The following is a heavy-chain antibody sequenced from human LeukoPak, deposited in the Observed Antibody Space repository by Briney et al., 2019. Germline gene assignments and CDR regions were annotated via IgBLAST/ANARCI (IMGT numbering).Heavy chain of an antibody. Sequence: GGSLRLSCTASGFTFSSYSMHWVRQAPGKGLEWVSSISSSSSYIYYADSVKGRFTISRDNAKNSLYLQMNSLRAEDTAVYYCARDRRGIAAAGTDAFDIWGQGTMVTVSS. J-gene: IGHJ3*02. CDR2: ISSSSSYI. D-gene: IGHD6-13*01. CDR3: ARDRRGIAAAGTDAFDI. CDR1: GFTFSSYS. V-gene: IGHV3-21*01.